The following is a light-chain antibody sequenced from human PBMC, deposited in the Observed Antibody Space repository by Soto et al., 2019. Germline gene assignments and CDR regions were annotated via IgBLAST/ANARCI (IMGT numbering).Light chain of an antibody. CDR1: QSVSSSY. Sequence: EIVLTQSPGTLSLSPGERATLSCRASQSVSSSYLAWYQQKPGQAPRLLIYGASTRATSFPARFSGSGSGTDFTLTISSLQSEDAVVYYCQHYGSSLTWTFGQGTKVDI. V-gene: IGKV3-20*01. J-gene: IGKJ1*01. CDR2: GAS. CDR3: QHYGSSLTWT.